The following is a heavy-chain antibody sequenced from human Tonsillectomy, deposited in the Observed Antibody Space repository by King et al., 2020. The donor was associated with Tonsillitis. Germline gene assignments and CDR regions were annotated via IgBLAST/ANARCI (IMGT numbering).Heavy chain of an antibody. J-gene: IGHJ6*04. CDR1: GFTFSLYG. D-gene: IGHD2-2*01. CDR2: IWYDGSDK. CDR3: ARDRYQMDV. Sequence: VQLVESGGGVVQPGRSLRLSCAASGFTFSLYGIHWVRQAPGKGLEWVAVIWYDGSDKYYADSVKGRFTISRENSKNTLSLQMNSLRIEDTAVYYCARDRYQMDVWGKGTTVTVSS. V-gene: IGHV3-33*08.